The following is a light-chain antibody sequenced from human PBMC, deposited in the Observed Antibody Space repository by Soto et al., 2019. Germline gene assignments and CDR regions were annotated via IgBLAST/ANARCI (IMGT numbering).Light chain of an antibody. Sequence: DIQMTQSPSSLSASVGDRVIITCRASQAISTYLAWYQQKPGKGPKLLISAASNLESGVSSRFSGSRSGTDSTLTISSLQPEDVATYYCQKYNSDSWTFGQGTKVQIK. CDR3: QKYNSDSWT. J-gene: IGKJ1*01. CDR2: AAS. V-gene: IGKV1-27*01. CDR1: QAISTY.